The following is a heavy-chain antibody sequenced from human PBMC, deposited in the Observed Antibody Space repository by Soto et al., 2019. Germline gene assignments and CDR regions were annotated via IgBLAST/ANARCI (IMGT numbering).Heavy chain of an antibody. CDR1: GGSFSGYY. D-gene: IGHD1-1*01. J-gene: IGHJ4*02. CDR3: AREQGAAGTLSPKWDYFDD. CDR2: INHSGST. Sequence: PSETLSLTCAVYGGSFSGYYWSWIRQPPGKGLEWIGEINHSGSTNYNPSLKSRVTISVDTSKNQFSLKLSSVTAADTAVYYCAREQGAAGTLSPKWDYFDDWGQGTLVTVSS. V-gene: IGHV4-34*01.